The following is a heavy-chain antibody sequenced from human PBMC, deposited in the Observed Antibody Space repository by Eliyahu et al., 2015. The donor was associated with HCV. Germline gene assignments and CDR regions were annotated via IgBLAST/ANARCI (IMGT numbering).Heavy chain of an antibody. CDR3: ARDRDTSGRSFDY. CDR1: GXTFSTXX. CDR2: ISSSSSII. V-gene: IGHV3-48*04. Sequence: EVQLVESGGGLVQPGGSLRLSCAASGXTFSTXXMNWVRQAPGKGLEWISYISSSSSIIHYADSVKGRFTVSRDNAKNSLYLQMNSLGVEDTAVFYCARDRDTSGRSFDYWGQGTLVTVSS. D-gene: IGHD6-19*01. J-gene: IGHJ4*02.